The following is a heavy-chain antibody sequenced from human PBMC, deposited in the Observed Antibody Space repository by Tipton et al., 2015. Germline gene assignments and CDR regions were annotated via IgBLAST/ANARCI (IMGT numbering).Heavy chain of an antibody. J-gene: IGHJ6*02. D-gene: IGHD5-12*01. V-gene: IGHV4-30-2*01. CDR2: IYQGGST. CDR1: GGSLSSGGFS. CDR3: ARSGYTYGMDV. Sequence: LRLSCSVSGGSLSSGGFSWSWIRQPPGKGLEWFGYIYQGGSTYYNPSLKSRVTMSVDRPKNQFSLKLTSVTAADTAVYYCARSGYTYGMDVWGQGTTVTVSS.